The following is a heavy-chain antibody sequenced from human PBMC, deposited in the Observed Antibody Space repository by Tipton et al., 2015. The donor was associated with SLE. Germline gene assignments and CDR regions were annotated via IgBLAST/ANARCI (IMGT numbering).Heavy chain of an antibody. CDR3: ARAAMSSGWPGDYYYYMDV. D-gene: IGHD6-19*01. V-gene: IGHV3-66*02. CDR2: IYSGGST. Sequence: GSLRLSCAASGFTFSSYAMSWVRQAPGKGLEWVSVIYSGGSTYYADSVKGRFTISRDNSKNTLYLQMNSLRAEDTAVYYCARAAMSSGWPGDYYYYMDVWGKGTTVTVSS. CDR1: GFTFSSYA. J-gene: IGHJ6*03.